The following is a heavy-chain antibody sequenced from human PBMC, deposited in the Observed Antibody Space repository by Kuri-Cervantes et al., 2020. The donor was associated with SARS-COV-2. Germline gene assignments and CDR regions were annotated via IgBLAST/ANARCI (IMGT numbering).Heavy chain of an antibody. V-gene: IGHV3-48*03. CDR1: GFTFSSYE. D-gene: IGHD3-22*01. CDR2: ISSSGSTI. Sequence: GESLKISCAASGFTFSSYEMNWVRQAPGKGLEWVSYISSSGSTIYYADSVKGRFTISRDNSKNSLYLQMNSLRTEDTALYYCAGYDSSGYYGFYVAFDIWGQGTMVTVSS. J-gene: IGHJ3*02. CDR3: AGYDSSGYYGFYVAFDI.